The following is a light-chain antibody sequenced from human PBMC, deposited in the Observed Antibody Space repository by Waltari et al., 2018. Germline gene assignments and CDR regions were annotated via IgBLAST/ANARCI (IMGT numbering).Light chain of an antibody. CDR2: DTS. CDR1: EWLRTF. V-gene: IGKV3-11*01. CDR3: QQRSNWPLT. Sequence: SNRATEWLRTFGHWYQQNPDHAPRLLIDDTSNRATGIPARCSGMGFGTDFTLTISSLEPEDLSVYCCQQRSNWPLTFGGGTKVEIK. J-gene: IGKJ4*01.